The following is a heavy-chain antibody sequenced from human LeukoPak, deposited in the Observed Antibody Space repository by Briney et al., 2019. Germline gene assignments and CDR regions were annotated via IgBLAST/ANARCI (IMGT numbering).Heavy chain of an antibody. D-gene: IGHD3-3*01. Sequence: GGSLRLSCAASGFTVSSNYMSRVRQAPGKGLEWVSVIYSGGSTYYADSVKGRFTISRDNSKNTLYLQMNSLRAEDTAVYYCARGLGAINWFDPWGQGTLVTVSS. J-gene: IGHJ5*02. V-gene: IGHV3-53*01. CDR2: IYSGGST. CDR1: GFTVSSNY. CDR3: ARGLGAINWFDP.